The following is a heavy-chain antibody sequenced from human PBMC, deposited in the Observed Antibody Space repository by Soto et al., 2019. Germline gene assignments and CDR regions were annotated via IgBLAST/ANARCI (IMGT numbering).Heavy chain of an antibody. J-gene: IGHJ3*02. CDR2: INIYGSST. Sequence: LRLSCAASGFTFSRYWMHWVRQAPGKGLVWVSRINIYGSSTDYADSVKGRFTISRDNAKNTLYLQMNSLRVEDTAVYYCARGWIGDLNDAFDIWGQGTMVTVSS. CDR1: GFTFSRYW. V-gene: IGHV3-74*01. D-gene: IGHD2-2*03. CDR3: ARGWIGDLNDAFDI.